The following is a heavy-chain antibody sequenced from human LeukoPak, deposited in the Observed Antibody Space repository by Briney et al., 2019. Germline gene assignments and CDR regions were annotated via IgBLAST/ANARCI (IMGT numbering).Heavy chain of an antibody. CDR1: GGSISSSSYY. Sequence: PSETLSLTCTVSGGSISSSSYYWGWIRQPPGKGLEWIGSIYYSGSTYYNTSLKSRVTISVDTSKNQFSLKLSSVTAADTAVYYCARLRVGATTGDAFDIWGQGTMVTVSS. CDR3: ARLRVGATTGDAFDI. V-gene: IGHV4-39*07. D-gene: IGHD1-26*01. J-gene: IGHJ3*02. CDR2: IYYSGST.